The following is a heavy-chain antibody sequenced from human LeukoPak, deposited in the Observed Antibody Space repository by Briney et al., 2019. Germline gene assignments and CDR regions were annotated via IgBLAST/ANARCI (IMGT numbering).Heavy chain of an antibody. Sequence: SETLSLTCTVSGASTSGYYWSWIRQPAGKGLEWIGRIYTSGSTNYNPSLKSRVTMSVDTSKNQFSLKLSSVTAADTAVYYCARGYSGSLFDYWGQGTLVTVSS. CDR1: GASTSGYY. V-gene: IGHV4-4*07. D-gene: IGHD1-26*01. CDR2: IYTSGST. CDR3: ARGYSGSLFDY. J-gene: IGHJ4*02.